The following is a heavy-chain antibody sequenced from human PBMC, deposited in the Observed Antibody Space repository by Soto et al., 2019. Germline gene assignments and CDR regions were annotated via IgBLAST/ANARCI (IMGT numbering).Heavy chain of an antibody. D-gene: IGHD6-19*01. Sequence: GASVKVSCKASGHTFTKFHIHWVRQAPGQGLEWMGMIDPSSGGTNYAQKFQGWVTMTRDTSISTAYMELSRLRSDATPVYYCATTVACKGAFDIWGQGTMVTVSS. CDR1: GHTFTKFH. CDR2: IDPSSGGT. V-gene: IGHV1-2*04. CDR3: ATTVACKGAFDI. J-gene: IGHJ3*02.